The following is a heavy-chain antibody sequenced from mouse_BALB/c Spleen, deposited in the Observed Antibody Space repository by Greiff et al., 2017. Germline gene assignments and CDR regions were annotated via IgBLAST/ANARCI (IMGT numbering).Heavy chain of an antibody. CDR3: ARNLLLRYYAMDY. D-gene: IGHD1-1*01. CDR1: GFSLTGYG. J-gene: IGHJ4*01. Sequence: VQGVESGPGLVAPSQSLSITCTVSGFSLTGYGVNWVRQPPGKGLEWLGMIWGDGSTDYNSALKSRLSISKDNSKSQVFLKMNSLQTDDTARYYCARNLLLRYYAMDYWGQGTSVTVSS. CDR2: IWGDGST. V-gene: IGHV2-6-7*01.